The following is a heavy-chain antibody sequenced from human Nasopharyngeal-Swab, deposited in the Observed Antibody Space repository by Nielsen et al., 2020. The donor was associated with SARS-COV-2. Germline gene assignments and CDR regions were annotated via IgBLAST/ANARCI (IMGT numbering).Heavy chain of an antibody. Sequence: SETLSLTCSVSGGSFNGFYWNWIRQAPGKGLEWIGEINQNGRTNYNPSLKSRVTMSVDTSTNQVSLKLNSLTATDTAVYYCARAGRVGDAYTGLDVWGQGTTVTVSS. CDR3: ARAGRVGDAYTGLDV. J-gene: IGHJ6*02. V-gene: IGHV4-34*01. CDR1: GGSFNGFY. CDR2: INQNGRT. D-gene: IGHD5-24*01.